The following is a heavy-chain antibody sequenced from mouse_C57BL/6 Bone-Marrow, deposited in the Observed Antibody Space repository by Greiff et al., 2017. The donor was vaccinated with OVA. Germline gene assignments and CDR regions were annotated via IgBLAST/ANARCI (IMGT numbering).Heavy chain of an antibody. V-gene: IGHV5-4*03. CDR2: ISDGGSYT. D-gene: IGHD2-5*01. CDR3: APAYYSNRGFAY. J-gene: IGHJ3*01. Sequence: EVKLMESGGGLVKPGGSLKLSCAASGFTFSSYAMSWVRQTPEKRLEWVATISDGGSYTYYPDNVKGRFTISRDNAKNTLYLQMSHLKSEDTAMYYCAPAYYSNRGFAYWGQGTLVTVSA. CDR1: GFTFSSYA.